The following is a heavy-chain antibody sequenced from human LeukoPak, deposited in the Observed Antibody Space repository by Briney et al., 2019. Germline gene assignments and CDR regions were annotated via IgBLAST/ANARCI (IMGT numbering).Heavy chain of an antibody. CDR3: ACTAYYHYYLDV. Sequence: GRSLRLSCAASGFTFSSHAMSWVRQAPGEGLEWVSAISGSGDNTYYADSVKGRFTISRDNSKNTLYLHMSSLRAEDTAVYYCACTAYYHYYLDVWGKGTTVTVSS. V-gene: IGHV3-23*01. J-gene: IGHJ6*03. CDR1: GFTFSSHA. D-gene: IGHD5-18*01. CDR2: ISGSGDNT.